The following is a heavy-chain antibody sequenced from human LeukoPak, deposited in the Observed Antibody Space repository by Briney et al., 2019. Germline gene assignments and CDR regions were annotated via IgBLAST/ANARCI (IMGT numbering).Heavy chain of an antibody. V-gene: IGHV1-18*01. Sequence: GASVKVSCKASGHTFGGYGISWVRQAPGQGLEWMGWISAYNGNTNYAQKLQGRVTMTTDTSTSTAYMELRSLRSDDTAVYYCARDRTYGIAVAGYFDYWGQGTLVTVSS. CDR1: GHTFGGYG. D-gene: IGHD6-19*01. CDR3: ARDRTYGIAVAGYFDY. CDR2: ISAYNGNT. J-gene: IGHJ4*02.